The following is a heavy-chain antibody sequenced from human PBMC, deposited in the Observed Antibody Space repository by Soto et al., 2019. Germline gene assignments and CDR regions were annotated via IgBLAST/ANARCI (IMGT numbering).Heavy chain of an antibody. Sequence: PSETLSLTCTVSGGSISSYYWSWIRQPPGKGLEWIGYIYYSGSTNYNPSLKSRVTISVDTSKNQFSLKLSSVTAADTAVYYCARYPHCEYFCSGQSPYYYYGMDVWGQGTTVTVSS. CDR2: IYYSGST. CDR1: GGSISSYY. D-gene: IGHD2-15*01. J-gene: IGHJ6*02. CDR3: ARYPHCEYFCSGQSPYYYYGMDV. V-gene: IGHV4-59*01.